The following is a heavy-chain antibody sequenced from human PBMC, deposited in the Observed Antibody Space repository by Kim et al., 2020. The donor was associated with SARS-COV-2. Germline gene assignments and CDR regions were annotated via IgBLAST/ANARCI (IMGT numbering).Heavy chain of an antibody. Sequence: SETLSLTCAVYGGSFSGYYWSWIRQPPGKGLEWIGEINHSGSTNYNPSLKSRVTISVDTSKNQFSLKLSSVTAADTAVYYCARDKFIVATPYYYYGMDVWGQGTTVTVSS. CDR3: ARDKFIVATPYYYYGMDV. D-gene: IGHD5-12*01. CDR1: GGSFSGYY. V-gene: IGHV4-34*01. CDR2: INHSGST. J-gene: IGHJ6*02.